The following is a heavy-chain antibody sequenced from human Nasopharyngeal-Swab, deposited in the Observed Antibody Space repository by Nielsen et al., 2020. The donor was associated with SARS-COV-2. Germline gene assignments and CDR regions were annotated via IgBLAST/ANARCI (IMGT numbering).Heavy chain of an antibody. Sequence: GESLKISCAASGFTFSSYTMNWVRQAPGKGLVWVASTNAAGTYAHYADSVKGRFTISRENAKNSLYLQMNRLGAEDTAVYYCLRGDSRDVWGQGTMVTVSS. J-gene: IGHJ3*01. CDR2: TNAAGTYA. V-gene: IGHV3-21*01. CDR1: GFTFSSYT. CDR3: LRGDSRDV. D-gene: IGHD3-22*01.